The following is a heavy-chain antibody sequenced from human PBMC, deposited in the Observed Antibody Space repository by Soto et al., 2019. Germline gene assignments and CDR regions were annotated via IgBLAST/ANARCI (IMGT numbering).Heavy chain of an antibody. D-gene: IGHD3-10*01. CDR3: AHRTYFTSGRPFDY. J-gene: IGHJ4*02. V-gene: IGHV2-5*02. CDR2: IYWDDKT. Sequence: QITLKESGPTLVKPTQTLTLTCTFSGFSLSTSGVGVDWIRQPPGKALEWLAVIYWDDKTHYSPSLSSRLTVTWATSRNQVVLTMTSMDPVDTATYYCAHRTYFTSGRPFDYWGQGTLVAASS. CDR1: GFSLSTSGVG.